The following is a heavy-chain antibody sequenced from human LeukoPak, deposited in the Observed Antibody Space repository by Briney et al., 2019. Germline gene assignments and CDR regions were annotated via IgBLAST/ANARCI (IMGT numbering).Heavy chain of an antibody. CDR2: INSGGSGT. Sequence: GGSLRPSCAASGFAFSSNWMHCVRQTPGKGLVWVSRINSGGSGTSYADSVEGRFTISRDNAKNTLYLQMNSLKGEDTAVYYCATSLGPLAEYWGRATLVTVSS. V-gene: IGHV3-74*01. D-gene: IGHD7-27*01. CDR1: GFAFSSNW. J-gene: IGHJ4*02. CDR3: ATSLGPLAEY.